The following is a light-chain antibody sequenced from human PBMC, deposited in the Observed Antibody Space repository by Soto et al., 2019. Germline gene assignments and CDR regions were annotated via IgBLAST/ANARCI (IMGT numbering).Light chain of an antibody. J-gene: IGKJ1*01. V-gene: IGKV3-15*01. CDR1: QSVNAK. Sequence: EIVMTQSPATLSVSPGERVTLSCRASQSVNAKLAWYQQKSGRAPSLFIYGASTRATDIPGRFSGSGSGREFTLTISSLQPEDFAVYYCLQYNDWPRTFGQGTKVEIK. CDR2: GAS. CDR3: LQYNDWPRT.